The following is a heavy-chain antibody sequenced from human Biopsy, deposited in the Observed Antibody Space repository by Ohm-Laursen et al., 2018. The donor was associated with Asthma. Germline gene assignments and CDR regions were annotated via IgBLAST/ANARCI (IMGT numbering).Heavy chain of an antibody. CDR1: GFNLNTYT. D-gene: IGHD1-26*01. J-gene: IGHJ4*02. V-gene: IGHV3-30*09. Sequence: SLRLSCAAAGFNLNTYTVSWVRQAPGKGLAWVSTLSHDNNYKGYADSVKGRFAISRDNSRNTLHLQMNSLRAEDTAVYYCAKDVFPGWELRRGPDYWGQGTLVTVSS. CDR2: LSHDNNYK. CDR3: AKDVFPGWELRRGPDY.